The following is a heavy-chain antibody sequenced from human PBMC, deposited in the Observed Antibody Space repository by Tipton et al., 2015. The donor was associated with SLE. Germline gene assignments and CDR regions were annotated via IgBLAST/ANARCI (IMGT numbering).Heavy chain of an antibody. CDR1: GGSFSGYY. CDR2: INHSGST. Sequence: TLSLTCAVYGGSFSGYYWSWIRQPPGKGLEWIGEINHSGSTNYNPSLKSRVTISVDTSKNQFSLKLSSVTAADTAVHYCARESGRDAFDIWGQGTMVTVSS. J-gene: IGHJ3*02. CDR3: ARESGRDAFDI. D-gene: IGHD2-15*01. V-gene: IGHV4-34*01.